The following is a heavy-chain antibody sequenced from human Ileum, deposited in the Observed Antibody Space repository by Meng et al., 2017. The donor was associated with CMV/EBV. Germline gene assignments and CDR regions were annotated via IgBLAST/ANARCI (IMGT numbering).Heavy chain of an antibody. Sequence: GESLKISCTASGFTFSPFWMSRVRQAPRKGPEGVANINQDGSKENYVEAVKGRFTISRDNAGNAVSLQMNSLRADDTAVYYCATSSSAPGNDWGQGTLVTVSS. CDR1: GFTFSPFW. V-gene: IGHV3-7*01. CDR3: ATSSSAPGND. D-gene: IGHD1-26*01. CDR2: INQDGSKE. J-gene: IGHJ4*02.